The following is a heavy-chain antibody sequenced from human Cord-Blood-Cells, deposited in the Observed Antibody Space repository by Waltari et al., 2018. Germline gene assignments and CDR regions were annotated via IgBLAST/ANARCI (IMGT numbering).Heavy chain of an antibody. D-gene: IGHD6-6*01. J-gene: IGHJ4*02. CDR3: ARGRLVQDY. CDR2: INHSGST. V-gene: IGHV4-34*01. CDR1: GGSSRGST. Sequence: QVQLQQWGAGLLTPSVTLPLTSAVDGGSSRGSTLSWLRQPPGKGLEWIGEINHSGSTNYNPSLKSRVTISVDTSKNQFSLKLSSVTAADTAVYYFARGRLVQDYWGQGTLVTVSS.